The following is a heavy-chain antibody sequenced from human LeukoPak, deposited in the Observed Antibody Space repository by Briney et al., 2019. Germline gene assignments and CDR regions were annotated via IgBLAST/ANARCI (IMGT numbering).Heavy chain of an antibody. D-gene: IGHD2-15*01. CDR3: AKAYEYCSNGSCYWGFFDY. J-gene: IGHJ4*02. Sequence: PGGSLRLSCAASGFTFSSYGMSWVRQAPGKGLEWVSAISGSGGSTYYADSVKGRFTISRDNSKNTLYLQMNSLRAEDTAVYYCAKAYEYCSNGSCYWGFFDYWGQGTLVTVSS. V-gene: IGHV3-23*01. CDR2: ISGSGGST. CDR1: GFTFSSYG.